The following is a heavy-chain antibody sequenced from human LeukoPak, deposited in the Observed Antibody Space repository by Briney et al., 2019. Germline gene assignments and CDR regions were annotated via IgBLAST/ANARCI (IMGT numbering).Heavy chain of an antibody. D-gene: IGHD3-10*01. CDR1: GFSLSTSGMC. J-gene: IGHJ5*02. CDR2: IDWDDDK. CDR3: ARMTSGSYGKRGFDP. Sequence: SGPALVKPTQTLTLTCTFSGFSLSTSGMCVSWIRQPPGKALEWLARIDWDDDKYYSTSLKTRLTLSKDNSKNQVVLTMTNMDPVDTATYYWARMTSGSYGKRGFDPWGQGTLVTVSS. V-gene: IGHV2-70*11.